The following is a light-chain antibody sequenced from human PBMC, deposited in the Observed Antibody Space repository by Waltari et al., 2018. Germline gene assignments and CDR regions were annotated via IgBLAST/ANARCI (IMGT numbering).Light chain of an antibody. Sequence: QSALTQPPAASGSPGQSVTISCTGTSSDVGGYNYVSWYQQNPGKAPKLMVYEVSKRPAGVPDLFAGAKSGNTAPLTVSGLQAEDEADYYCSSYAGSNSWVFGGWTTLTVL. J-gene: IGLJ3*02. V-gene: IGLV2-8*01. CDR1: SSDVGGYNY. CDR3: SSYAGSNSWV. CDR2: EVS.